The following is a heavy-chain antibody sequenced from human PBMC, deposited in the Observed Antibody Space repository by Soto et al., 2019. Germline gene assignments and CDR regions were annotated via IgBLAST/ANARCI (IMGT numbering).Heavy chain of an antibody. Sequence: SETLSLTCTVSGGSISSSSYYWGWIRQPPGKGLEWIGSIYYSGSTYYKPSLKSRVTISVDTSKNQFSLKLSSVTAADTAVYYCARQGIAAAGTFDYWGQGTLVTVSS. CDR3: ARQGIAAAGTFDY. CDR1: GGSISSSSYY. V-gene: IGHV4-39*01. J-gene: IGHJ4*02. CDR2: IYYSGST. D-gene: IGHD6-13*01.